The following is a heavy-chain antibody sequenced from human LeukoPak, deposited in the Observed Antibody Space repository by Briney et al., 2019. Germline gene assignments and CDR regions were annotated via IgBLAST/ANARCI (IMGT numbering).Heavy chain of an antibody. CDR2: INPNSGGT. CDR1: GYTFTGYY. J-gene: IGHJ6*02. Sequence: ASVKVSCKASGYTFTGYYMHWVRQAPGRGLEWMGWINPNSGGTNYAQKFQGRVTMTRDTSISTAYMELSRLRSDDTAVYYCASSGAGCSSTSCFFGSYYYYGMDVWGQGTTVTVSS. V-gene: IGHV1-2*02. D-gene: IGHD2-2*01. CDR3: ASSGAGCSSTSCFFGSYYYYGMDV.